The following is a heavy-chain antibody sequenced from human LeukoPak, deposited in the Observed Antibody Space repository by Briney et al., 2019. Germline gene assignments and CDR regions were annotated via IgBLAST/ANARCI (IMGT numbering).Heavy chain of an antibody. CDR2: IYYSGST. Sequence: SETLSLTCTVSGGSISTYYWSWIRQPPGKGLEYIGFIYYSGSTNYNPSLKSRVTISLDTSKNQFSLRLTSVTSADTAVYFCARGAVGGYLRFDPWGQGTLVTVSS. CDR1: GGSISTYY. V-gene: IGHV4-59*01. D-gene: IGHD3-22*01. CDR3: ARGAVGGYLRFDP. J-gene: IGHJ5*02.